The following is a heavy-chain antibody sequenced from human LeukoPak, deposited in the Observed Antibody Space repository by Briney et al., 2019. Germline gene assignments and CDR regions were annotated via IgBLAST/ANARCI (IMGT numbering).Heavy chain of an antibody. V-gene: IGHV3-23*01. D-gene: IGHD3-22*01. CDR2: ITGSGAST. CDR1: GFTFNNYA. CDR3: AKRSSASSGYFDL. J-gene: IGHJ4*02. Sequence: GGSLRLSCTASGFTFNNYAMTWVRQAPGQGLEWVSAITGSGASTNYADSVRGRFTISRDNSKNTIYMQMNSLRAEDTAIYYCAKRSSASSGYFDLWGRGTLVTVSS.